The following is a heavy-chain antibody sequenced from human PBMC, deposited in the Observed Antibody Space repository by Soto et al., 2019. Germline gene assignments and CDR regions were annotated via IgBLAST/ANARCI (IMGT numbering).Heavy chain of an antibody. CDR1: GFTFSNHI. CDR3: ARDYDSSGYPRYYFDY. CDR2: ILDDGNNK. V-gene: IGHV3-30-3*01. J-gene: IGHJ4*02. Sequence: PGGSLRLSCAASGFTFSNHIMHWVRQAPGKGLEWVAVILDDGNNKYYADSVKGRFTISRDNSKNTLYLQMNSLRTEDTAVYYCARDYDSSGYPRYYFDYWGQGTLVTVSS. D-gene: IGHD3-22*01.